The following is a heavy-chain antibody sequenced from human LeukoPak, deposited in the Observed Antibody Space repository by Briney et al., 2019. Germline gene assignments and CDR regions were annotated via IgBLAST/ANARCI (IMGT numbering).Heavy chain of an antibody. Sequence: SQTLSLTCTVSGGSISSGDYYWSWIRQPPGKGLEWIGYIYYSGSTYYNPSLKSRVTISVDTSKNQFSLKLSSVTAADTAVYYCARDRIVVVVAASILYGFDPWGQGTLVTVSS. D-gene: IGHD2-15*01. J-gene: IGHJ5*02. CDR3: ARDRIVVVVAASILYGFDP. V-gene: IGHV4-30-4*08. CDR2: IYYSGST. CDR1: GGSISSGDYY.